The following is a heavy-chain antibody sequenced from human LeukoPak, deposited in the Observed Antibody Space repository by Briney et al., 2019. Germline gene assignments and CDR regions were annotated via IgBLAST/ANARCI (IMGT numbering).Heavy chain of an antibody. V-gene: IGHV1-8*01. CDR3: ARYYCSSTSCYPDY. J-gene: IGHJ4*02. CDR2: MNPNSGNT. Sequence: GASVKVSCKASGYTFTSYDINWVRQATGQGLEWMGWMNPNSGNTGYAQKFQGRVTMTRNTSISTAYMELSSLRSEDTAVYYCARYYCSSTSCYPDYWGQGTLVTVSS. CDR1: GYTFTSYD. D-gene: IGHD2-2*01.